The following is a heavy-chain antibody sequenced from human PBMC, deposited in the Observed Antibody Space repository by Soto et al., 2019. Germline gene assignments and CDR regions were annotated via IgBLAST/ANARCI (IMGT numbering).Heavy chain of an antibody. CDR2: ISYDGSNK. CDR1: GFTFSSYA. Sequence: GSLRLSCAASGFTFSSYAMHWVRQAPGKGLEWVAVISYDGSNKYYADSVKGRFTISRDNSRNTLYLQMNSLRAEDTAVYYCARDSFGYCSSTSCYTGWFDPWGQGTLVTVSS. CDR3: ARDSFGYCSSTSCYTGWFDP. J-gene: IGHJ5*02. V-gene: IGHV3-30-3*01. D-gene: IGHD2-2*02.